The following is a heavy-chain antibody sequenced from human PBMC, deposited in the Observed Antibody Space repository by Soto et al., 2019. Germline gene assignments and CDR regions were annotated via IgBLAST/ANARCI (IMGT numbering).Heavy chain of an antibody. V-gene: IGHV3-23*01. Sequence: GGSLRLSCAASGFTFSSYAMSWVRQAPGKGLEWVSAISGSGGSTYYADSVKGRFTISRDNSKNTLYLQMNSLRAEDTAVYYCAKGYAISSYYYYYYYMDVWGKGTTVTVSS. J-gene: IGHJ6*03. CDR1: GFTFSSYA. D-gene: IGHD3-3*01. CDR2: ISGSGGST. CDR3: AKGYAISSYYYYYYYMDV.